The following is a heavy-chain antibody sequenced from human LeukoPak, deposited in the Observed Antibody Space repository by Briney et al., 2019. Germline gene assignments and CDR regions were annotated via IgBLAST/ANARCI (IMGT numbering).Heavy chain of an antibody. V-gene: IGHV3-30*03. CDR1: GFTFSSYG. Sequence: GGSLRLSCAASGFTFSSYGMHWVRQAPGKGLEWVAVISYDGSNKYYADSVKGRFTISRDNSKNTVYLQMNSLRAEDTAVYYCATEDGSGSSVFLDAFDIWGQGTMVTVSS. CDR2: ISYDGSNK. J-gene: IGHJ3*02. D-gene: IGHD3-10*01. CDR3: ATEDGSGSSVFLDAFDI.